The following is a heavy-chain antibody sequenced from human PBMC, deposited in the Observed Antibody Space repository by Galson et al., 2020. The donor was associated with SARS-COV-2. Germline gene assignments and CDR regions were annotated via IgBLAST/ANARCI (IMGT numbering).Heavy chain of an antibody. D-gene: IGHD6-19*01. CDR1: EFIFSAYA. Sequence: GGSLRLSCAASEFIFSAYAMHWVRQAPGKGLQWVAFISYDGKTKYYADSVKGRFSISRDNSKNTLDLQMNSLRREDTAIYYCTINPGISVAGSLAGGDYWGQGTLVSVSS. CDR2: ISYDGKTK. CDR3: TINPGISVAGSLAGGDY. J-gene: IGHJ4*01. V-gene: IGHV3-30*04.